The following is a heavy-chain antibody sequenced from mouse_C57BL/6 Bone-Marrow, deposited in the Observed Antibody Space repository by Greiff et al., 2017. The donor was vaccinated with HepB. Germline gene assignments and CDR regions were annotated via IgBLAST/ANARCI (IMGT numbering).Heavy chain of an antibody. Sequence: EVMLVESGGGLVKPGGSLKLSCAASGFTFSSYAMSWVRQTPEKRLEWVATISDGGSYTYYPDNVKGRFTISRDNAKNNLYLQMSHLKSEDTAMYYCARVGVYYDYDAGFAYWGQGTLVTVSA. CDR3: ARVGVYYDYDAGFAY. D-gene: IGHD2-4*01. J-gene: IGHJ3*01. CDR1: GFTFSSYA. V-gene: IGHV5-4*03. CDR2: ISDGGSYT.